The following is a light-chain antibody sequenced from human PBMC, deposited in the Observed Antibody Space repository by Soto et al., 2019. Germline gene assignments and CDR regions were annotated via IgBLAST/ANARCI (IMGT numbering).Light chain of an antibody. Sequence: EIVMTQSPATLSVSPGERATLSCRAIHSVSSSYLAWYQQKPGQAPRLLIYGASTRATGIPARFSGSGSGTEFTLTISSLQPEDFALYYCQQYNNWPLLITFGQGTRLEIK. J-gene: IGKJ5*01. V-gene: IGKV3-15*01. CDR1: HSVSSSY. CDR3: QQYNNWPLLIT. CDR2: GAS.